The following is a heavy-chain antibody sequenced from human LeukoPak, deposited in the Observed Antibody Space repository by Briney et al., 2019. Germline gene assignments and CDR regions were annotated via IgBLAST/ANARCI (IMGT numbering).Heavy chain of an antibody. CDR2: IYTSGST. J-gene: IGHJ4*02. Sequence: SQTLSLTCTVSGGSISSGSYYWTWIRQPAGKGLEWIGRIYTSGSTNYNPSLESRVTISVDTSKNQFSLKLSSVTAADTAVYYCARAPGVTTFTSFDYWGQGTLVTVSS. V-gene: IGHV4-61*02. CDR3: ARAPGVTTFTSFDY. D-gene: IGHD2/OR15-2a*01. CDR1: GGSISSGSYY.